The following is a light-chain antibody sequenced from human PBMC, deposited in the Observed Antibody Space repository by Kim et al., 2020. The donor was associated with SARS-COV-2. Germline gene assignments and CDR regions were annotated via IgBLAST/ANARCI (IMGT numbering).Light chain of an antibody. V-gene: IGKV3-20*01. CDR1: QSVSSSY. J-gene: IGKJ1*01. CDR3: QQYGSSLLT. Sequence: SPGERATLSCRASQSVSSSYLARYQQKPGQAPRLLIYGASSRATGIPDRFSGSGSGTDFTLTISRLEPEDFAVYYCQQYGSSLLTFGQGTKVDIK. CDR2: GAS.